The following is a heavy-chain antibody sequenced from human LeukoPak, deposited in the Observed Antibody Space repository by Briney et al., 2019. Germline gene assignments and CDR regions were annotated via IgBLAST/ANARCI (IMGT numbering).Heavy chain of an antibody. CDR2: ISSSGSTI. J-gene: IGHJ4*02. Sequence: GGSLILSCAASGFTFSSYEMNWVRQAPGKGLEWVSYISSSGSTIYYADSVKGRFTISRDNAKNSLYLQMNSLRAEDTAVYYCARSGETAMVTCFDYWGQGTLVTVSS. V-gene: IGHV3-48*03. D-gene: IGHD5-18*01. CDR1: GFTFSSYE. CDR3: ARSGETAMVTCFDY.